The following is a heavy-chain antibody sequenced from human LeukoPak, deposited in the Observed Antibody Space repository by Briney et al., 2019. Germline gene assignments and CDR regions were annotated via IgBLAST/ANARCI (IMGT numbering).Heavy chain of an antibody. Sequence: AASVKVSCKAPGYTFTTYGISWVRQAPGQGLEWMGWISAYNGNTNYAQKLQGRVTMTTDTSTSTAYMELRSLRSDDTAVYYCARAPYGDYAPNWFDPWGQGTLVTVSS. CDR2: ISAYNGNT. CDR3: ARAPYGDYAPNWFDP. D-gene: IGHD4-17*01. CDR1: GYTFTTYG. J-gene: IGHJ5*02. V-gene: IGHV1-18*01.